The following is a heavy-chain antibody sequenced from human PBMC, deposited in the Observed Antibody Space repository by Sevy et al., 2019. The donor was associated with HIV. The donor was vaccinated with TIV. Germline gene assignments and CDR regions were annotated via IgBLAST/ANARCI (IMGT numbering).Heavy chain of an antibody. J-gene: IGHJ4*02. CDR3: ARVDEQRWLRLYYFDY. CDR2: ISYDGSNK. V-gene: IGHV3-30*04. Sequence: GGSLRLSCAASGFTFSNYAMHWVRQAPGKGLEWVAVISYDGSNKYYADSVKGRFTISRDNSKNTLYLQMNSLRAEDTAVYHCARVDEQRWLRLYYFDYWGQGTLVTVSS. D-gene: IGHD5-12*01. CDR1: GFTFSNYA.